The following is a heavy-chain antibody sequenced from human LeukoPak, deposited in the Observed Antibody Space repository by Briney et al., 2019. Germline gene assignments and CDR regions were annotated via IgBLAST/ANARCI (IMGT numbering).Heavy chain of an antibody. CDR1: GYSISSGYY. V-gene: IGHV4-38-2*01. Sequence: PSETLSLTCAVSGYSISSGYYWGWIRQPAGKGLEWIGRIHPSGSTNYNPSLKSRVTMSVDTSKSQFSLKLSSVTAADTALYYCARGYDTFSSAWYRYFDYWGQGTLVTVSS. CDR2: IHPSGST. CDR3: ARGYDTFSSAWYRYFDY. J-gene: IGHJ4*02. D-gene: IGHD6-19*01.